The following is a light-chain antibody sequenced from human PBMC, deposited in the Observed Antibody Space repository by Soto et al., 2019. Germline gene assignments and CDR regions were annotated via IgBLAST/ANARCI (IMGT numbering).Light chain of an antibody. CDR1: SSDVGDYNY. CDR3: SSYTGSSTPVL. Sequence: QSALTQPASVSGSPGQSITISCTGTSSDVGDYNYVSWYQQHPGKAPELMIYDVSNRPSGVSDRFSGSKSGNTASLTISGLQAEDEADYYCSSYTGSSTPVLFGGGTQLTVL. V-gene: IGLV2-14*01. CDR2: DVS. J-gene: IGLJ2*01.